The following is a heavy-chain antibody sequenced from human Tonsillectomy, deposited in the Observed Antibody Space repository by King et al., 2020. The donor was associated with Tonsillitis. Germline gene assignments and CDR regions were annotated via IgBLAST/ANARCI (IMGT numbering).Heavy chain of an antibody. CDR2: IKQDGSEK. CDR1: GFTFSSYR. Sequence: VQLVESGGDLVQPGGSLRLSCAASGFTFSSYRMSWVRQAPGKGLEWVANIKQDGSEKYYVDSVKGRFTISRDNAKDSLFLQMNSLRAEDTAVYYCARARSNWNEDLFDFWGQGTLVTVSS. D-gene: IGHD1-1*01. CDR3: ARARSNWNEDLFDF. J-gene: IGHJ4*02. V-gene: IGHV3-7*01.